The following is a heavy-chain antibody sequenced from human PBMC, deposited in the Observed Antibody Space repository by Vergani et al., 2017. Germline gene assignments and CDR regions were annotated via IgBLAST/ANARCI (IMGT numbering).Heavy chain of an antibody. J-gene: IGHJ6*03. CDR1: GGSISSYY. CDR2: IYYTGST. D-gene: IGHD5-18*01. CDR3: AKDMGSYGSIPYYYYMDV. Sequence: QVQLQESGPGLVKPSETLSLTCTVSGGSISSYYWSWIRQPPGKGLNWIGNIYYTGSTNYNSSLKSRVTISVDTSKNQLSLKLSSVTAADTAVYYCAKDMGSYGSIPYYYYMDVWGKGTTVTVSS. V-gene: IGHV4-59*01.